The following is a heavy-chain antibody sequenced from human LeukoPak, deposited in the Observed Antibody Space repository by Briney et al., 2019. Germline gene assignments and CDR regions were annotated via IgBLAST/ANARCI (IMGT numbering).Heavy chain of an antibody. V-gene: IGHV1-46*01. CDR2: INPSGGST. Sequence: ASVKVSCKASEYTFTSYYMHWLRQAPGQGLEWMGRINPSGGSTSYAQKFQGRVTITADKSTSTAYMELSSLRSEDTAVYYCASFGSYHDAFDIWGQGTLVTVSS. CDR1: EYTFTSYY. CDR3: ASFGSYHDAFDI. J-gene: IGHJ3*02. D-gene: IGHD1-26*01.